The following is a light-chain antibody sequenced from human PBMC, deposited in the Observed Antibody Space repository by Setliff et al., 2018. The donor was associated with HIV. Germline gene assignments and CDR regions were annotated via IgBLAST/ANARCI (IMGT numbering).Light chain of an antibody. CDR2: DVS. CDR1: SRDIGTYDF. J-gene: IGLJ1*01. V-gene: IGLV2-23*02. CDR3: CSYAGSSTFV. Sequence: QSALAQPASISGSPGQSITISCAGTSRDIGTYDFVSWYQQHPGKAPKLLIYDVSDRPSGVSDRFSGSKSGNTASLTISGLQAEDEADYYCCSYAGSSTFVFGTGTKVTVL.